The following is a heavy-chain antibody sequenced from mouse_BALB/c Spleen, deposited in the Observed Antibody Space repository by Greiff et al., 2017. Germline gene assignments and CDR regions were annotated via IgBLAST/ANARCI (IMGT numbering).Heavy chain of an antibody. CDR2: ISSGGST. V-gene: IGHV5-6-5*01. J-gene: IGHJ2*01. CDR3: ARGNYYFAY. D-gene: IGHD1-3*01. CDR1: GFTFSSYA. Sequence: EVKVVESGGGLVKPGGSLKLSCAASGFTFSSYAMSWVRQTPEKRLEWVASISSGGSTYYPDSVKGRFTISRDNARNILYLQMSSLRSEDTAMYYCARGNYYFAYWGQGTTLTVSS.